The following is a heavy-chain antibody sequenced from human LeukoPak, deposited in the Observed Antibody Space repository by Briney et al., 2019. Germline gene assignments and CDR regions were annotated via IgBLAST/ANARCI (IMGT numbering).Heavy chain of an antibody. CDR2: INHSGST. Sequence: SETLSLTCAVYDGSFSGYYWSWIRQPPGKGLEWIGEINHSGSTNYNPSLKSRVTISVDTSKNQFSLKLSSVTAADTAVYYCARLPIYYYGSGSYLSEFDYWGQGTLVTVSS. V-gene: IGHV4-34*01. CDR3: ARLPIYYYGSGSYLSEFDY. J-gene: IGHJ4*02. CDR1: DGSFSGYY. D-gene: IGHD3-10*01.